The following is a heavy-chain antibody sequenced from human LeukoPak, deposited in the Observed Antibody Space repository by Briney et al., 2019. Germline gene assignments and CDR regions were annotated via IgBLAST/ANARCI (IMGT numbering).Heavy chain of an antibody. D-gene: IGHD6-13*01. J-gene: IGHJ5*02. V-gene: IGHV3-30*04. CDR1: GFTFSSYA. Sequence: GGSLRLSCAASGFTFSSYAMHWVRQAPGKGLEWVAVISYDGSNKYYADSVKGRFTISRDNSKNTLYLQMNSLRAEDTAVYYCARARYSSSWYGINWFDPWGQGTLVTVSS. CDR3: ARARYSSSWYGINWFDP. CDR2: ISYDGSNK.